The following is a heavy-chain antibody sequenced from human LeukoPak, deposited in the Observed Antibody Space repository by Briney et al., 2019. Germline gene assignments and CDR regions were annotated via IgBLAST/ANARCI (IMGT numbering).Heavy chain of an antibody. V-gene: IGHV3-30*02. Sequence: GGSLRLSCAASGFTFSSYGMHWVRQAPGKGLEWVAFIRCDGSNKYYADSVKGRFAISRDNSKNTLYLQMNSLRAEDTAVYYCAKDPPYYYDSSGYPDYWGQGTLVTVSS. D-gene: IGHD3-22*01. CDR1: GFTFSSYG. CDR2: IRCDGSNK. J-gene: IGHJ4*02. CDR3: AKDPPYYYDSSGYPDY.